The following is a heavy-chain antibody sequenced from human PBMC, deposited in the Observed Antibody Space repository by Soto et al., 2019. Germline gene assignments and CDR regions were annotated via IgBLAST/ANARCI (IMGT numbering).Heavy chain of an antibody. CDR1: GYSFTSYW. J-gene: IGHJ3*02. CDR3: ARPSPNSSSWSAFDI. Sequence: GESLKISCKGSGYSFTSYWIGWVRQMPGKGLEWMGIIYPGDSDTRYSPSFQGQGTISADKSISTAYLQWSSLKASDTAMYYCARPSPNSSSWSAFDIWGQGTMVTVSS. V-gene: IGHV5-51*01. D-gene: IGHD6-13*01. CDR2: IYPGDSDT.